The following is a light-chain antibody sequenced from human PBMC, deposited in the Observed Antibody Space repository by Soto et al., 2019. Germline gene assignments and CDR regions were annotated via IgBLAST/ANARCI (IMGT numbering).Light chain of an antibody. J-gene: IGKJ3*01. CDR3: QQSYNTPLT. Sequence: DIQMTQSPSSLSASVGDRVTITCRASQSISSYLNWYQQKPGKAPKFLIYAASSLQSGVPSRFSGSGSGKDFTLTISSLPPEDFATYYCQQSYNTPLTFGPGTKVDIK. CDR1: QSISSY. V-gene: IGKV1-39*01. CDR2: AAS.